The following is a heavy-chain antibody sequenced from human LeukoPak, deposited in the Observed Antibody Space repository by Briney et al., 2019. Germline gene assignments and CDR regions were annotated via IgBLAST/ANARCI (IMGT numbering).Heavy chain of an antibody. D-gene: IGHD6-19*01. Sequence: GGSLRLSCAASGFTFSTYNMNWVRQAPGKGLEWVSSISGSSSYIYYADSVKGRFSISRDNAKNSLYLQMNSLRAEDTAVYYCAIRPGIAVAGLQDYWGQGTLVTVSS. J-gene: IGHJ4*02. CDR1: GFTFSTYN. CDR2: ISGSSSYI. V-gene: IGHV3-21*01. CDR3: AIRPGIAVAGLQDY.